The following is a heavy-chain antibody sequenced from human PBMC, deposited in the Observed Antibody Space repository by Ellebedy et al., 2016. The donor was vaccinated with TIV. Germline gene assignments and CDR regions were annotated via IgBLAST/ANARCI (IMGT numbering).Heavy chain of an antibody. CDR2: ISGSGGST. Sequence: GESLKISXAASGFTFSSYAMSWVRQAPGKGLEWVSTISGSGGSTYYADSVKGRFTISRDNAENAVYLEMNSLRVEDTALYYCTRDVVGSYAMDVWGQGTAVIVSS. V-gene: IGHV3-23*01. J-gene: IGHJ6*02. D-gene: IGHD3-16*01. CDR1: GFTFSSYA. CDR3: TRDVVGSYAMDV.